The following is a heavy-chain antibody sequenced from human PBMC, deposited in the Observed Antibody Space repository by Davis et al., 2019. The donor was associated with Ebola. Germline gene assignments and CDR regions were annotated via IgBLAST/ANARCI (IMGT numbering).Heavy chain of an antibody. CDR1: GFTFSSYG. CDR3: AKADPQQYFDY. Sequence: GGSLRLSCAASGFTFSSYGMHWVRQAPGKGLEWVAVIWYDGSNKYYADSVKGRFTISRDNSKNTLYLQMNSLRAEDTALYYCAKADPQQYFDYWGQGTLVTVSS. V-gene: IGHV3-30*02. J-gene: IGHJ4*02. CDR2: IWYDGSNK.